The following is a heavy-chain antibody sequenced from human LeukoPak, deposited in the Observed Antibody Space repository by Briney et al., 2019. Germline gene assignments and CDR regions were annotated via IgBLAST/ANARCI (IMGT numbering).Heavy chain of an antibody. J-gene: IGHJ4*02. CDR1: DFKIRNYY. D-gene: IGHD5-18*01. CDR2: ISGGGDT. CDR3: ARGFHSYGLSYYFDY. Sequence: GGSLRLSCAASDFKIRNYYISWVRQAPGKGLEWVSVISGGGDTSYSDSVKGRFTISRHTSKNTVFLQMNKLRVEDTAVYFCARGFHSYGLSYYFDYWGQGTGVTVSS. V-gene: IGHV3-53*01.